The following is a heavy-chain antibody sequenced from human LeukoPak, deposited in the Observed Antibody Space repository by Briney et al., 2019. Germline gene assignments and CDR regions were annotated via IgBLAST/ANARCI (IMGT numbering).Heavy chain of an antibody. CDR3: AKTFAWIANN. J-gene: IGHJ4*02. D-gene: IGHD2-2*03. Sequence: GGSLRLSCAASGFTVSSYAMSWVRQAPGKWLEWVSAISGSGGSTYYADSVKARFTISRDNSKNTLYLQMNSLRAEDTAVYYCAKTFAWIANNWGQGTLVTVSS. V-gene: IGHV3-23*01. CDR2: ISGSGGST. CDR1: GFTVSSYA.